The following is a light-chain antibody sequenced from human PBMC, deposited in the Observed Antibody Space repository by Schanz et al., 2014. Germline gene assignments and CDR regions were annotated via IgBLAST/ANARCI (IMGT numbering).Light chain of an antibody. CDR2: DVI. Sequence: QSALTQPASVSGSPGQSITISCTGTSSDIGGRAYVSWYQQHPGKAPKLMIYDVIKRPSGVPDRFSGSKSGNTASLTISGLQAEDEADYYCSSYTSSSTLEGVFGGGTKLTVL. CDR1: SSDIGGRAY. J-gene: IGLJ3*02. CDR3: SSYTSSSTLEGV. V-gene: IGLV2-14*01.